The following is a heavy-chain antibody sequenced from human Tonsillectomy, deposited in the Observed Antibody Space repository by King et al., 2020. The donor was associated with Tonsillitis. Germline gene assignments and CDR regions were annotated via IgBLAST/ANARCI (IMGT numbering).Heavy chain of an antibody. J-gene: IGHJ4*02. CDR2: IYYSGST. CDR1: GGSISSYY. V-gene: IGHV4-59*01. Sequence: LQESGPGLVKPSETLSLTCTVSGGSISSYYWSWIRQPPGKGLEWIGYIYYSGSTNYNPSLKSLVTISVDTSKNQFSLKLSPVTAADTAVYYCARVAVAGSWDYWGQGTLVTVSS. CDR3: ARVAVAGSWDY. D-gene: IGHD6-19*01.